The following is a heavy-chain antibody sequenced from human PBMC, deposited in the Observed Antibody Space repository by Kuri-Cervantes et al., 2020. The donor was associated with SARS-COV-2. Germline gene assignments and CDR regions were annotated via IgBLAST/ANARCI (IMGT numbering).Heavy chain of an antibody. CDR1: GFTFSSNA. CDR2: ISGSGRST. J-gene: IGHJ5*02. CDR3: AKGWNSLDP. V-gene: IGHV3-23*01. Sequence: GESLEISCAASGFTFSSNAMTWVRQAPGKGLEWVSGISGSGRSTYYADSVKGRFTISRDNSKNTLHLQMNSLRAEDTAVCYCAKGWNSLDPWGQGTLVTVSS. D-gene: IGHD1-1*01.